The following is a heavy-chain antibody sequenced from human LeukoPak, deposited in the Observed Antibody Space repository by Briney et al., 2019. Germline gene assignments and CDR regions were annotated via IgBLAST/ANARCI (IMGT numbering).Heavy chain of an antibody. D-gene: IGHD7-27*01. Sequence: GGSLRLSCAASGFTFSSYAMSWVRQAPGKGLEWVSAISGSGGSTYYADSVKGRFTISRDNSKNTLYLQMNSLRGEDTAVYYCAKTGAGYYYMDVWGKGTTVTVSS. CDR2: ISGSGGST. CDR1: GFTFSSYA. V-gene: IGHV3-23*01. J-gene: IGHJ6*03. CDR3: AKTGAGYYYMDV.